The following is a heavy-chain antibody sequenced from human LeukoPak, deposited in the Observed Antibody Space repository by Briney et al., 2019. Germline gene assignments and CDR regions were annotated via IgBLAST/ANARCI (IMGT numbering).Heavy chain of an antibody. CDR3: AKDRDPYDYGSGSYYNGVFDY. V-gene: IGHV3-74*01. J-gene: IGHJ4*02. CDR2: INSDGSST. CDR1: GFTFSSYW. Sequence: GGSLRLSCAASGFTFSSYWMHWVRQAPGKGLVWVSRINSDGSSTSYADSVKGRFTISRDNAKNTLYLQMNSLRAEDTAVYYCAKDRDPYDYGSGSYYNGVFDYWGQGTLVTVSS. D-gene: IGHD3-10*01.